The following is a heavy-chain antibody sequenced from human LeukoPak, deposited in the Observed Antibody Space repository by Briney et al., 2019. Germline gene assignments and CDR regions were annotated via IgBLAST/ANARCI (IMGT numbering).Heavy chain of an antibody. V-gene: IGHV3-7*01. CDR3: GSTNSFSY. Sequence: GESLRLSCAASGFAFSNYWMNWARQAPGKGLEWVANIEQDGSETNYVDSVKGRFTISRDNAKNSLYLQMNSLRAEDTALYYCGSTNSFSYWGRGTLVTVSS. D-gene: IGHD2-15*01. J-gene: IGHJ4*02. CDR1: GFAFSNYW. CDR2: IEQDGSET.